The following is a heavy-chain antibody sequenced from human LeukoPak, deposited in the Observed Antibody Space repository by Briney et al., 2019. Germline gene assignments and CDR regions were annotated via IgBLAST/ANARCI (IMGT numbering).Heavy chain of an antibody. J-gene: IGHJ1*01. CDR1: GYSFTSYW. Sequence: GESLKISCKGSGYSFTSYWIGWVRQMPGKGLEWMGIIYPGDSDTRYSPSFQGQVTISADKSISTAYLQWSSLKASDTAMYYYARRETYYYGSGSSRSQYFQHWGQGTLVTVSS. D-gene: IGHD3-10*01. CDR2: IYPGDSDT. V-gene: IGHV5-51*01. CDR3: ARRETYYYGSGSSRSQYFQH.